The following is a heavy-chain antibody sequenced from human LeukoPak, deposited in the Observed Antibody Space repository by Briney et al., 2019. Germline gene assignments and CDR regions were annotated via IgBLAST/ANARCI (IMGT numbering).Heavy chain of an antibody. J-gene: IGHJ5*02. CDR2: ISGSGGST. V-gene: IGHV3-23*01. CDR1: GFTFSSYA. D-gene: IGHD2-15*01. Sequence: GGSLRLSCAAYGFTFSSYAMSWVRQAPGKGLEWVSAISGSGGSTYYADSVKGRFTISRDNSKNTLYLQMNSLRAEDTAVYYCAKLGGIVVVVAATRWFDPWGQGTLVTVSS. CDR3: AKLGGIVVVVAATRWFDP.